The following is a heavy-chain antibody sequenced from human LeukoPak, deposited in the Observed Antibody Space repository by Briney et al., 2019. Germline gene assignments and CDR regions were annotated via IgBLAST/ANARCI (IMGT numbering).Heavy chain of an antibody. D-gene: IGHD6-19*01. CDR3: ARVRFSSGWYIAFDI. CDR2: INPSGGST. V-gene: IGHV1-46*01. Sequence: ASVKVSCKASGYTFTSYYMHWVRQAPGQGLEWMGIINPSGGSTTYAQKFQGRVTMTRDTSTTTLYMELSSLRSEDTAVYYCARVRFSSGWYIAFDIWGQGTMVTVSS. J-gene: IGHJ3*02. CDR1: GYTFTSYY.